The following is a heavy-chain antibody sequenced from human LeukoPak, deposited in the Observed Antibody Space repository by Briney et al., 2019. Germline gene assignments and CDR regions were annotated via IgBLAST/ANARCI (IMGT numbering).Heavy chain of an antibody. V-gene: IGHV3-53*01. CDR2: IYSGST. J-gene: IGHJ4*02. CDR3: ARRAGAYSHPYDY. Sequence: PGGSLRLSCTVSGFTVSSNSMSWVRQAPGKGPEWVSFIYSGSTHYSDSVKGRFTISRDNSKNTLYLQMNSLRAEDTAVYYCARRAGAYSHPYDYWGQGTLVTVSS. CDR1: GFTVSSNS. D-gene: IGHD4/OR15-4a*01.